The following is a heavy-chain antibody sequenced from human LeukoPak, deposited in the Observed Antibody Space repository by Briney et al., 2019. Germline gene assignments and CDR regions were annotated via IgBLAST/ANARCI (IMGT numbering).Heavy chain of an antibody. CDR2: IYDSEST. J-gene: IGHJ5*02. V-gene: IGHV4-39*01. CDR1: GGSMSSSNYY. CDR3: ARGLHRRIAAAGNHWFDP. D-gene: IGHD6-13*01. Sequence: SETLSLTCTVSGGSMSSSNYYWGWIRQPPGKGLEWIGSIYDSESTYYNPSLKSRVTISVDTSKRQFSLKLSSVTAADTAVYYCARGLHRRIAAAGNHWFDPWGQGTLVTVSS.